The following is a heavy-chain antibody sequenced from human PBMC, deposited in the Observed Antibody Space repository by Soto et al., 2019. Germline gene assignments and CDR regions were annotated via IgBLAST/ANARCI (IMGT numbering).Heavy chain of an antibody. V-gene: IGHV3-23*01. J-gene: IGHJ5*02. CDR3: AKDPGAVAGPGNNWFDP. Sequence: GGSLRLSCAASGFTFSSYAMSWVRQAPGKGLEWVSAISGSGGSTYYADSVKGRFTISRDNSKNTLYLQMNSLRAEDTAVYYCAKDPGAVAGPGNNWFDPWGQGTLITVSS. CDR2: ISGSGGST. D-gene: IGHD6-19*01. CDR1: GFTFSSYA.